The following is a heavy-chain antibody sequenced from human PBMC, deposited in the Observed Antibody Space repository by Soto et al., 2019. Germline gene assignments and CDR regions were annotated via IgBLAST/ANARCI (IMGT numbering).Heavy chain of an antibody. J-gene: IGHJ6*02. CDR2: IYTSGST. CDR3: AGLIAAAGDYYYYGIDV. D-gene: IGHD6-13*01. V-gene: IGHV4-4*07. Sequence: SWIRQQAGKGMEWIGRIYTSGSTNYNPSPKSRVTMSVDTSKNQFSLKLSSVTAADTAVYYCAGLIAAAGDYYYYGIDVWGQRPTLTVSS.